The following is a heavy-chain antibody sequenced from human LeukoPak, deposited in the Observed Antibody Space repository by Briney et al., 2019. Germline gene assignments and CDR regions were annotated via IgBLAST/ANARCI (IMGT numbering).Heavy chain of an antibody. J-gene: IGHJ3*02. CDR1: GYTFTSYG. D-gene: IGHD6-13*01. CDR2: SPYNGNT. CDR3: ARAPGIAAVDDAFDI. V-gene: IGHV1-18*01. Sequence: ASVKVSFKASGYTFTSYGISWVRQAPGQGLEWMGWSPYNGNTNYAHKLQGRVTMTTDTSTSTAYMELRSMTSDDTAVYYCARAPGIAAVDDAFDIWGQGTMVTVSS.